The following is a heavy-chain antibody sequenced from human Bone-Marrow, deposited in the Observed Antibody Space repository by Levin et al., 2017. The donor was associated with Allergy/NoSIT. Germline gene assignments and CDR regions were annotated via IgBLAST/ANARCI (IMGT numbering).Heavy chain of an antibody. CDR1: GFAFSNYG. CDR3: AKDLVPYCSSLTCYLGGYGMDV. J-gene: IGHJ6*02. CDR2: MSYVGTNK. Sequence: GESLKISCAASGFAFSNYGIHWVRQAPGKGLEWVAVMSYVGTNKYYADSVKGRFSISRDNSRYTVYLQMNSLRVGDTAVYYCAKDLVPYCSSLTCYLGGYGMDVWGQGTKVTVSS. V-gene: IGHV3-30*18. D-gene: IGHD2-2*01.